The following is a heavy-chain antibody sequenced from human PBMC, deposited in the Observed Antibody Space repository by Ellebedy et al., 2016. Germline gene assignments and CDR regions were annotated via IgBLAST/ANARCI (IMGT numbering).Heavy chain of an antibody. CDR3: AKDSLMTITGTTDYFDY. D-gene: IGHD1-7*01. J-gene: IGHJ4*02. CDR2: ISYDGRSK. CDR1: GFTFSSYG. V-gene: IGHV3-30*18. Sequence: GGSLRLSXAVSGFTFSSYGMHWVRQAPGKGLEWVAVISYDGRSKYYADSVKGRFTISRDNSKNTLYLQMNSLRAEDTAVYYCAKDSLMTITGTTDYFDYWGQGTLVTVSS.